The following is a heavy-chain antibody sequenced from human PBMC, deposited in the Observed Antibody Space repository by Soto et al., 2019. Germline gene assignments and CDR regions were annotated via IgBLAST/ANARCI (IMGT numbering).Heavy chain of an antibody. CDR3: AKDLGDCSSTSCYDYYYYGMDV. CDR2: INGSGSFT. V-gene: IGHV3-21*04. J-gene: IGHJ6*02. Sequence: GGPLSHSYGASEFTFSTYGVNWVSQAPGKGLEWVSSINGSGSFTNYADAVKGRFTISRDNVKNTLYLQMNSLRAEDTAVYYCAKDLGDCSSTSCYDYYYYGMDVWGQGTTVNVS. D-gene: IGHD2-2*01. CDR1: EFTFSTYG.